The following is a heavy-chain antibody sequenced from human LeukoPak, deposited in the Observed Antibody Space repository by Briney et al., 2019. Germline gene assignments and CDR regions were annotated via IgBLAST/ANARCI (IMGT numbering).Heavy chain of an antibody. Sequence: SWVRQAPGKGLEWIGYIYHSGSTYYNPSLKSRVTISVDRSKNQFSLKLSSVTAADTAVYYCARGGDSGDYFDYWGQGTLVTVSS. J-gene: IGHJ4*02. CDR3: ARGGDSGDYFDY. V-gene: IGHV4-30-2*01. D-gene: IGHD1-26*01. CDR2: IYHSGST.